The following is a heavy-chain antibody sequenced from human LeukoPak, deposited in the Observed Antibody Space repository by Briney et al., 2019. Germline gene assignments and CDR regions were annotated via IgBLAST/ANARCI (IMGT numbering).Heavy chain of an antibody. CDR2: IYYSGST. CDR3: ARVPGYSSGWYKGGAFDI. J-gene: IGHJ3*02. Sequence: SETLSLTCTVSGGSISSYYWSWIRQPPGKGLEWIGYIYYSGSTNYNPSLKSRVTISVDTSKNQFSLKLSSVTAADTAVYYCARVPGYSSGWYKGGAFDIWGQGTTVTVSS. V-gene: IGHV4-59*01. D-gene: IGHD6-19*01. CDR1: GGSISSYY.